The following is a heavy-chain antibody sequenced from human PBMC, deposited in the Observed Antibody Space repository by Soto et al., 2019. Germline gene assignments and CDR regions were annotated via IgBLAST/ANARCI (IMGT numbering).Heavy chain of an antibody. Sequence: QVQLVESGGSLVKPGGSLRLSCAASGFTFSDYYMSWIRKAPGKGLEWVSYISSSGSTIYYADSVKGRFTISRDNAKNSLYLQMNSLRAEDTAVYYCAREAIFGVVTYDAFDIWGQGTMVTVSS. D-gene: IGHD3-3*01. CDR1: GFTFSDYY. V-gene: IGHV3-11*01. CDR2: ISSSGSTI. CDR3: AREAIFGVVTYDAFDI. J-gene: IGHJ3*02.